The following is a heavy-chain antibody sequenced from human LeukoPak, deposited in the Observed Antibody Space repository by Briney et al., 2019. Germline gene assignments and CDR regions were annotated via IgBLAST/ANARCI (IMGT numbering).Heavy chain of an antibody. J-gene: IGHJ4*02. D-gene: IGHD2-2*02. V-gene: IGHV1-18*01. CDR2: ISAYNGNT. Sequence: ASVKVSCKASGYTFTSYGISWVRQAPGQGLQWMGWISAYNGNTNYAQKLQGRVTMTTDTSTSTAYMELRNLRSDDTAVYYCARAPSIRPNDYWGQGTLVTVSS. CDR1: GYTFTSYG. CDR3: ARAPSIRPNDY.